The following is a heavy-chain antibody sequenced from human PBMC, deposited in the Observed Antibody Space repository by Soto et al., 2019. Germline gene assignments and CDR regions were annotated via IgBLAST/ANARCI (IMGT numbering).Heavy chain of an antibody. CDR2: INAGNGNT. J-gene: IGHJ4*02. D-gene: IGHD6-19*01. CDR1: GYTFTSYA. V-gene: IGHV1-3*01. Sequence: QVQLVQSGAEVKKPGASVEVSCKASGYTFTSYAVHWVRQAPGQRLEWMGWINAGNGNTKYSQKFQGRVTITRDTSASTAYMELSSLISEDTAVYYCARVSGISVAEVWGQGTLVTVSS. CDR3: ARVSGISVAEV.